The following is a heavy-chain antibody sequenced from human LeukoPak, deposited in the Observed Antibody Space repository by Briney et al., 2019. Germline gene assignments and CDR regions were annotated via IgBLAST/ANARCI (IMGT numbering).Heavy chain of an antibody. CDR3: ARGLSVGY. CDR1: GFTFSDYY. CDR2: ISSSSSYT. J-gene: IGHJ4*02. D-gene: IGHD3-16*01. V-gene: IGHV3-11*06. Sequence: GGSLRLSCAASGFTFSDYYMTWIRQAPGKGLEWVSYISSSSSYTNHADSVKGRFTISRDNAKNSLYLQMDSLRAEDTAVYFCARGLSVGYWGQGTLVTVSS.